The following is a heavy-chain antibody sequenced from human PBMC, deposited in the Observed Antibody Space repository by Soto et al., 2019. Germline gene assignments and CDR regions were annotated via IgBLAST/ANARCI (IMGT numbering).Heavy chain of an antibody. CDR1: GFTFNTHG. Sequence: QVQLVESEGGVVQPGRSLRLSCEASGFTFNTHGMHWVRQAPGKGLEWLTFISYDGSNKYYADSVKGRFTISRDNSKNTLFLQMSSLRAEDTAVYYCARGRWDLLWGDYWGQGTLVTVSS. D-gene: IGHD1-26*01. V-gene: IGHV3-30*03. CDR3: ARGRWDLLWGDY. J-gene: IGHJ4*02. CDR2: ISYDGSNK.